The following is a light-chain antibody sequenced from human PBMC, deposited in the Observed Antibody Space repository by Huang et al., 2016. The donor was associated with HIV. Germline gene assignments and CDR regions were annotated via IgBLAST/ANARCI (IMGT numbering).Light chain of an antibody. Sequence: MTQSPPSLSASIGDRVTLTCRASRVISTFLAWYQQKPGKPPRLLIYAASILHSGVPSRVSGGGSGTNFTLTVSSLQPEDVANYYCQKYDSAPRTFGQGTKLEL. V-gene: IGKV1-27*01. CDR1: RVISTF. CDR2: AAS. J-gene: IGKJ1*01. CDR3: QKYDSAPRT.